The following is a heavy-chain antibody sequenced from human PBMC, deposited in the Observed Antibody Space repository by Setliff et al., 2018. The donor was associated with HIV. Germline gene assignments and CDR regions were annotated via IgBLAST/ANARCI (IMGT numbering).Heavy chain of an antibody. CDR1: GYTFTSYY. CDR3: ARVFYSRGSGYYKGLDY. Sequence: ASVKVSCKAPGYTFTSYYMHWVRQAPGQGLEWMGIINPSDGSTSYAQKFQGRVTMTRDTSTSTVYMELSSLRSEDTALYYCARVFYSRGSGYYKGLDYWGQGTLVTVSS. CDR2: INPSDGST. V-gene: IGHV1-46*01. D-gene: IGHD3-3*01. J-gene: IGHJ4*02.